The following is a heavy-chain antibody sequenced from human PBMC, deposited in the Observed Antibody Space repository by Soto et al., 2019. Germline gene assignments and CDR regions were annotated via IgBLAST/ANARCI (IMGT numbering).Heavy chain of an antibody. CDR3: ARGIWLGELLGAFDI. CDR1: GGSIISYY. D-gene: IGHD3-10*01. J-gene: IGHJ3*02. CDR2: IYYSGST. Sequence: SETLSLTCTVSGGSIISYYWSWIRQPPGKGLEWIGYIYYSGSTNYNPSLKSRVTISVDTSKNQFSLKLSSVTAADTAVYYCARGIWLGELLGAFDIWGQGTMVTVSS. V-gene: IGHV4-59*01.